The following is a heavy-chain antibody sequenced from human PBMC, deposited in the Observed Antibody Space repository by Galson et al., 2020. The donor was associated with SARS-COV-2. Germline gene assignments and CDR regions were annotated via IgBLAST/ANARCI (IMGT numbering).Heavy chain of an antibody. CDR1: GFTFSGSA. V-gene: IGHV3-73*01. Sequence: ESLKISCAASGFTFSGSAMHWVRQASGKGLEWVGRIRSKANSYATAYAASVKGRFTISRDDSKNTAYLQMNSLKTEDTAVYYCTRWDVWGKGTTVTVSS. CDR2: IRSKANSYAT. CDR3: TRWDV. J-gene: IGHJ6*04.